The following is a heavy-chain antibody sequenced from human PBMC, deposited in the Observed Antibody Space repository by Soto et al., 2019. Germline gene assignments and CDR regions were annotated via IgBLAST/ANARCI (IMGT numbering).Heavy chain of an antibody. J-gene: IGHJ4*02. CDR1: GCSISSGGYY. CDR3: ARHKVVGYYDFWSDYDY. V-gene: IGHV4-31*03. CDR2: IYYSGST. Sequence: SETLSLTCTVSGCSISSGGYYWSWILQHPGKGLEWIGYIYYSGSTYYNPSLKSRVTISVDTSKNQFSLKLSSVTAADTAVYYCARHKVVGYYDFWSDYDYWGQGTLVTVSS. D-gene: IGHD3-3*01.